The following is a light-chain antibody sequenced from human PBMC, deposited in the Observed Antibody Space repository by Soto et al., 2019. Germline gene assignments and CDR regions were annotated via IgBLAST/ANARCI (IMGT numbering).Light chain of an antibody. CDR3: QQSIGT. Sequence: DIQMTQSPSTLSASAGDRVTITCRASQSISNWLAWFQQKPGKAPKLLISEASTLESGVPSRFSGSGSGTEVTLPITPLPPDDFSTYYCQQSIGTFGQGTKLEIK. CDR2: EAS. J-gene: IGKJ2*01. CDR1: QSISNW. V-gene: IGKV1-5*01.